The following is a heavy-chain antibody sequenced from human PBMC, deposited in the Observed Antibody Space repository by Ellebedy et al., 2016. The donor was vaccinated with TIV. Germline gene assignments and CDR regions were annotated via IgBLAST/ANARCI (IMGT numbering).Heavy chain of an antibody. Sequence: SETLSLXXTVSGGSIRSSSYYWGWIRQPPGKGLEWIGSIYYSGNTYHNPSLKSRVIISVDTSKNQVSLKLTSVTAADTAVYYCAGHRRTEPLGIDYWGQGTLVTVSS. CDR3: AGHRRTEPLGIDY. V-gene: IGHV4-39*01. CDR2: IYYSGNT. J-gene: IGHJ4*02. CDR1: GGSIRSSSYY. D-gene: IGHD1-14*01.